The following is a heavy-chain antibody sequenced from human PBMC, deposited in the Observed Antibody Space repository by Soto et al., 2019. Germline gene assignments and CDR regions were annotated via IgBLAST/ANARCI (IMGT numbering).Heavy chain of an antibody. CDR2: ISGGGGNT. CDR3: AKDRGAGGRFSGIAVAGIPS. Sequence: EVQLLESGGGLVQPGGSLRXXXAXSXXXXXSXXMSWVRQTPGKGLEWVSGISGGGGNTYYADSVTGRFTISRDNSRNTLYLQMNSLRAADTAIYYCAKDRGAGGRFSGIAVAGIPSWGQGTLVTVSS. CDR1: XXXXXSXX. J-gene: IGHJ5*02. D-gene: IGHD6-19*01. V-gene: IGHV3-23*01.